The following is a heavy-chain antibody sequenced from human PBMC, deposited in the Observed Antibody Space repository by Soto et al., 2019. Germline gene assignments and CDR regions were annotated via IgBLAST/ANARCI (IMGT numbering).Heavy chain of an antibody. J-gene: IGHJ3*02. CDR1: GYPVTAYY. V-gene: IGHV1-2*02. CDR2: INPATGAA. Sequence: QLHLVQSGAVVKKPGASVTVSCSASGYPVTAYYMHWVRQAPGRGLEWMGGINPATGAAKYTQTFQGRVTMTRDTSTSTFFMELSGLTSEDTAVFYCARGGGVGVAGSAAFDMWGQGTLATVSS. CDR3: ARGGGVGVAGSAAFDM. D-gene: IGHD3-3*01.